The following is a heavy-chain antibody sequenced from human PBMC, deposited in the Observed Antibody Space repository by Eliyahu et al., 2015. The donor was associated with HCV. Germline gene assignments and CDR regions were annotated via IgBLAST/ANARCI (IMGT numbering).Heavy chain of an antibody. CDR1: GFTFSNHP. CDR2: ISYDENNE. Sequence: QVQLVESGGGVVQPGGSLRLXCAASGFTFSNHPMHWRRQAPGEGLEWVALISYDENNEYYLDSVKGRFTISRDNLKNMVYLQMNSLRAEDTAIYYCARGYTGSCIDKWGQGTLVTVSS. V-gene: IGHV3-30*04. J-gene: IGHJ4*02. CDR3: ARGYTGSCIDK. D-gene: IGHD1-26*01.